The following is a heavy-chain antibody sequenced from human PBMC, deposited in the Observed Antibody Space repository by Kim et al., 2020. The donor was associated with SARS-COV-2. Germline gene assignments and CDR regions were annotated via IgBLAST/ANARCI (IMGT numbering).Heavy chain of an antibody. J-gene: IGHJ4*02. CDR1: GGSISSSSYY. V-gene: IGHV4-39*01. CDR3: ARHRVTYSSGWTN. D-gene: IGHD6-19*01. Sequence: SETLSLTCTVSGGSISSSSYYWGWIRQPPGKGLEWIGSIYYSGSTYYNPSLKSRVTISVDTSKNQFSLKLSSVTAADTAVYYCARHRVTYSSGWTNWGQGTLVTVSS. CDR2: IYYSGST.